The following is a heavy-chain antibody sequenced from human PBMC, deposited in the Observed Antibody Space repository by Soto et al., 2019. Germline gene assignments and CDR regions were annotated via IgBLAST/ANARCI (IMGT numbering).Heavy chain of an antibody. J-gene: IGHJ4*01. Sequence: QVQLQESGPGLVKPSQTLSLTCTVSGDSITGCYYWSWIRQNPGKGLEWIGYIYDSGTTYYNPSLKSRVIMSVDTSKNQFSLKLTSVTSADTAAYYCARELDYWGHGALVTVSS. CDR1: GDSITGCYY. CDR3: ARELDY. V-gene: IGHV4-31*03. CDR2: IYDSGTT.